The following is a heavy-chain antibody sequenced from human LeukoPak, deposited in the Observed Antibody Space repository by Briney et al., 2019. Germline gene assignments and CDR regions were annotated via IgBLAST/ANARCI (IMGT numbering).Heavy chain of an antibody. CDR1: GFTFSNAL. CDR3: TTDPAEWELLRVGDAFDI. CDR2: IKSKTDGGTT. Sequence: GGSPRLSCAASGFTFSNALMSWVRQAPGKGLEWVGRIKSKTDGGTTDYAAPVKGRFTISRDDSKNTLYLQMNSLKTEDTAVYYCTTDPAEWELLRVGDAFDIWGQGPRFTVSS. V-gene: IGHV3-15*01. J-gene: IGHJ3*02. D-gene: IGHD1-26*01.